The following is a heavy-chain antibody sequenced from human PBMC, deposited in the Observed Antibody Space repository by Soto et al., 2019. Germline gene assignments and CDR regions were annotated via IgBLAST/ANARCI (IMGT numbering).Heavy chain of an antibody. J-gene: IGHJ6*02. CDR1: GFTFSSYS. V-gene: IGHV3-21*01. D-gene: IGHD5-12*01. Sequence: PGGSLRLSCAASGFTFSSYSMNWVRQAPGKGLEWVSSISSSSSYIYYADSVKGRFTISRDNAKNSLYLQMNSLRAEDTAVYYYARDQSGSLLDYYYGMDVWGQGTTVTVSS. CDR2: ISSSSSYI. CDR3: ARDQSGSLLDYYYGMDV.